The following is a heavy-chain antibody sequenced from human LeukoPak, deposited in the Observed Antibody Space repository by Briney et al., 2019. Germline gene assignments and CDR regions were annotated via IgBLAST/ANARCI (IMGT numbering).Heavy chain of an antibody. CDR2: IWYDGSNK. V-gene: IGHV3-33*06. Sequence: PGRSLRLSCAASGFTFSSYGMHWVRQAPGKGLEWVAVIWYDGSNKYYADSVKGRFTISRDNSKNTLYLQMNSLRAEDTAVYYCAKARSGSYDGDYWGQGTLVTVSS. J-gene: IGHJ4*02. CDR3: AKARSGSYDGDY. D-gene: IGHD1-26*01. CDR1: GFTFSSYG.